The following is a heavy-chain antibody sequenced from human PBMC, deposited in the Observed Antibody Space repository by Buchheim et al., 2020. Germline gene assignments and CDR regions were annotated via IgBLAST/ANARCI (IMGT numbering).Heavy chain of an antibody. CDR2: IYYSGST. J-gene: IGHJ6*02. V-gene: IGHV4-59*08. CDR1: GGSISSYY. D-gene: IGHD3-22*01. Sequence: QVQLQESGPGLVKPSETLSLTCTVSGGSISSYYWSWIRQPPGKGLEWIGYIYYSGSTNYNPSLKSRVTISVDTSKNQFSLKLSSVTAADTAVYYCARVLGDSSGYYYPYYYGMDVWGQGTT. CDR3: ARVLGDSSGYYYPYYYGMDV.